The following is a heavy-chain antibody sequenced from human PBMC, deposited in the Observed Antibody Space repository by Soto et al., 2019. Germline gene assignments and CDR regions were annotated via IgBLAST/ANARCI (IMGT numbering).Heavy chain of an antibody. V-gene: IGHV1-18*01. Sequence: ASVKVSCKASGYTFSDYGISWVRQAPGQRPEYMGWISTNNGNTKYAQNIQGRVTMTTDTSTSTGYMELRSLRPDDTAVYYCAIQRAGAYGMDVWGQGTTATVSS. CDR1: GYTFSDYG. CDR3: AIQRAGAYGMDV. D-gene: IGHD3-10*01. CDR2: ISTNNGNT. J-gene: IGHJ6*02.